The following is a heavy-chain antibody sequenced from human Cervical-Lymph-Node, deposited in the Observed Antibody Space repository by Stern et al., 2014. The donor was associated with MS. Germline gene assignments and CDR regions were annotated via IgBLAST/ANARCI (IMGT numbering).Heavy chain of an antibody. CDR1: GFSLVTSGVR. Sequence: SGPALVKPTQILTLTCTFSGFSLVTSGVRVSWIRQPPGKALEWLARIDWNDKTFYNTSLMTRLTISKDTSKNQVVLTMTNVDPVDTATYYCARMMGSGYRHYFDYWGQGTPVTVS. D-gene: IGHD3-3*01. CDR3: ARMMGSGYRHYFDY. J-gene: IGHJ4*02. V-gene: IGHV2-70*04. CDR2: IDWNDKT.